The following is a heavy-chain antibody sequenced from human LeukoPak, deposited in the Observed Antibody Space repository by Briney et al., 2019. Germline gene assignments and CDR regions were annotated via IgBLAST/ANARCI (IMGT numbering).Heavy chain of an antibody. CDR2: MHHSEYT. Sequence: SETLSLTCAVSGGSFSAYYWSWIRQPPGKGLEWIGEMHHSEYTNYSPSLESRVTVSVDTSKNQFSLKLSSVTAADTAVYYCARGRRGYSYGYSGYYHYMDVWGKGTTVTVSS. J-gene: IGHJ6*03. V-gene: IGHV4-34*01. CDR3: ARGRRGYSYGYSGYYHYMDV. D-gene: IGHD5-18*01. CDR1: GGSFSAYY.